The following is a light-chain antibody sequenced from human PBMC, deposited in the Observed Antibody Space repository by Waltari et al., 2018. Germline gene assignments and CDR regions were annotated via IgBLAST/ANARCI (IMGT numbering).Light chain of an antibody. CDR1: KLSFKY. Sequence: YDLSQPPSVSVSLGEAAAISCSGEKLSFKYAPWYRQRPGQSPELLIFQDMKRPSGVPERISGSNSGHTATLTISGTQALDEADYYCQAWDRRSVVFGGGTKLIVL. CDR3: QAWDRRSVV. V-gene: IGLV3-1*01. CDR2: QDM. J-gene: IGLJ2*01.